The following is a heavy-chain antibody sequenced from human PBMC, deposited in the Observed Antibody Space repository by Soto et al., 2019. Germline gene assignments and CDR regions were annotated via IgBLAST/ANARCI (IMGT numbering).Heavy chain of an antibody. J-gene: IGHJ5*02. CDR1: GYTLTELS. D-gene: IGHD1-26*01. V-gene: IGHV1-24*01. CDR3: ATAGVGATTFDR. CDR2: FDPEDGET. Sequence: ASVKVSCKVSGYTLTELSMHWVRQAPGKGLEWMGGFDPEDGETIYAQKFQGRVTMTEDTSTDTAYMELSSLRSEDTAVYYCATAGVGATTFDRWGQGLPVTVSS.